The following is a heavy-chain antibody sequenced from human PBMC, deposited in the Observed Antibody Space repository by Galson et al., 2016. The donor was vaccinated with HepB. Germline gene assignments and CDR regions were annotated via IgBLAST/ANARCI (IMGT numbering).Heavy chain of an antibody. Sequence: SVKVFCKASGYTFTNYAMHWVRQAPGQRLEWMGWINAGNGNTKYSQKFQGRVTITRDTSASTAYMELSSPRSEDTAVYYCARASYYDSSGHDGFDIWGQGTMVTVSS. J-gene: IGHJ3*02. V-gene: IGHV1-3*01. CDR3: ARASYYDSSGHDGFDI. D-gene: IGHD3-22*01. CDR2: INAGNGNT. CDR1: GYTFTNYA.